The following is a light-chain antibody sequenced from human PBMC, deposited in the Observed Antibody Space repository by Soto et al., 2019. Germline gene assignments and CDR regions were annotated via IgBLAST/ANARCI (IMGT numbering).Light chain of an antibody. V-gene: IGKV1-39*01. Sequence: DIQMTQSPSSLSASVGDRVTITCRASQSISSYLNWYQQKPGKAPKLLIYAASSFQSGVPSRFRGSGSGPDFTLTISSLQPDDFATYYCQQRYSTPRTFGPGTHVDIK. CDR3: QQRYSTPRT. CDR2: AAS. J-gene: IGKJ3*01. CDR1: QSISSY.